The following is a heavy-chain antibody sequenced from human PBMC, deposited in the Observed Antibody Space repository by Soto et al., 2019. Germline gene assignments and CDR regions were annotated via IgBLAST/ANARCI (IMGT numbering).Heavy chain of an antibody. CDR3: ARGRQWPIDY. Sequence: PGGSLRLSCAASGFTFSSYSMNWVRQAPGKGLEWVSYIGSSGSTTYYADSLRGRFTISRDNAKNSLYLQMNSLRVEDTALYYCARGRQWPIDYWGQGTLVNVSS. CDR1: GFTFSSYS. J-gene: IGHJ4*02. D-gene: IGHD6-19*01. V-gene: IGHV3-48*01. CDR2: IGSSGSTT.